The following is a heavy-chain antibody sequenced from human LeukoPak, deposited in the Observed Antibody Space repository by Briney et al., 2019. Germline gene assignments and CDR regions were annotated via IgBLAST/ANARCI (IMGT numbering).Heavy chain of an antibody. D-gene: IGHD2-2*01. CDR2: INHSGST. CDR1: GGSFSGYY. V-gene: IGHV4-34*01. CDR3: AGAPWPSVVVPAARKYYFDY. J-gene: IGHJ4*02. Sequence: PSETLSLTCAVYGGSFSGYYWSWIRQPPGKGLEWIGEINHSGSTNYNPSLKSRVTISVDTSKNQFSLKLSSVTAADTAVYYCAGAPWPSVVVPAARKYYFDYWGQGTLVTVSS.